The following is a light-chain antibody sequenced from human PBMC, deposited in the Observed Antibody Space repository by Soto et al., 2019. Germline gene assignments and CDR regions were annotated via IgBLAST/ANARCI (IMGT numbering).Light chain of an antibody. CDR3: MQALQTPYT. CDR1: QRLLHSNGNNF. CDR2: LCF. J-gene: IGKJ2*01. V-gene: IGKV2-28*01. Sequence: EIVMTQSPPSLTVTPGEPASISCRSSQRLLHSNGNNFLDRYLQKPGQSPQLLIYLCFNRPSGVPDRVSGSGAGTDFTLKISRVEAEDVGVYYCMQALQTPYTFGQGTKVDIK.